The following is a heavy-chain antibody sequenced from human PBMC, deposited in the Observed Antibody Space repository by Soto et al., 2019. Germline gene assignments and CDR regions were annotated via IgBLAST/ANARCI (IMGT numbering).Heavy chain of an antibody. V-gene: IGHV1-18*01. CDR2: ISAYNGNT. D-gene: IGHD2-2*01. Sequence: QVQLVQSGAEVKKPGASVKVSCKTSGYTFTRYGISWVRQAPGQGLEWMGWISAYNGNTNYAQKLQGRVTMTTDTPTSTADMELRCLRSDDTAGYYCARWKDIALVTDLWGQGTLLTGSS. J-gene: IGHJ4*02. CDR3: ARWKDIALVTDL. CDR1: GYTFTRYG.